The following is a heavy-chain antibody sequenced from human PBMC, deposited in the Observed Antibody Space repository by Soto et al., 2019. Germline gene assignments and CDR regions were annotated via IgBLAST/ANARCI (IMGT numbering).Heavy chain of an antibody. CDR1: GFTVSSNY. J-gene: IGHJ1*01. V-gene: IGHV3-66*01. CDR3: ARDRIAVAGNPEYFQH. CDR2: IYSGGST. D-gene: IGHD6-19*01. Sequence: HPGGSLRLSCAASGFTVSSNYMSWVRQAPGKGLEWVSVIYSGGSTYYADSVKGRFTISRDNSKNTLYLQMNSLRAEDTAVYYCARDRIAVAGNPEYFQHWGQGTLVTVS.